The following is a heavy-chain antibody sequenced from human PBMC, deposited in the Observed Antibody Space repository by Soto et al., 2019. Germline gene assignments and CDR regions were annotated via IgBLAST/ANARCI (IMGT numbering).Heavy chain of an antibody. CDR2: IYSSGST. CDR3: ARHVYFMVRGVAINYYGMDV. J-gene: IGHJ6*02. CDR1: GASISSYY. Sequence: PSETLSLTCTVSGASISSYYWSWIRQPPGKGLEWIGYIYSSGSTSYNPSLKSRVTISVDTSKNQFSLKLSSVTAADTAVYYCARHVYFMVRGVAINYYGMDVWGQGTTVTVSS. V-gene: IGHV4-59*08. D-gene: IGHD3-10*01.